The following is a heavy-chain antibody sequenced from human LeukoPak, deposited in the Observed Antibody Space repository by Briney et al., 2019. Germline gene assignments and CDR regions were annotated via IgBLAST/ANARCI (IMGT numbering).Heavy chain of an antibody. CDR3: ARDLEVATIEGYFDY. Sequence: ASVKVSCKASGYTFTSYAMNWVRQAPGQGLEWMGWINPNSGGTNYAQKFQGRVTMTRDTSISTAYMELSRLRSDDTAVYYCARDLEVATIEGYFDYWGQGTLVTVSS. D-gene: IGHD5-12*01. J-gene: IGHJ4*02. CDR2: INPNSGGT. CDR1: GYTFTSYA. V-gene: IGHV1-2*02.